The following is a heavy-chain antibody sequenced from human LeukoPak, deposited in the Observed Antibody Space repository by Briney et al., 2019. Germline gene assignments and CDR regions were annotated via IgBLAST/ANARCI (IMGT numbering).Heavy chain of an antibody. Sequence: PGGSLRLSCAASGFSVSTNYTNWVRRAPGKGLEWVSILYSGSSTYYTDSVKGRFTISRDNSRNTLYLHMTNLRAEDTAVYYCARVGDHYHWYLDLWGRGSLLTVSS. J-gene: IGHJ2*01. D-gene: IGHD3-10*01. V-gene: IGHV3-53*01. CDR3: ARVGDHYHWYLDL. CDR1: GFSVSTNY. CDR2: LYSGSST.